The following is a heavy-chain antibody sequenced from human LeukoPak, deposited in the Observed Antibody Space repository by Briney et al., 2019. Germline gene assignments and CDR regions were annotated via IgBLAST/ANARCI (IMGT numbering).Heavy chain of an antibody. CDR2: ISSSSSYI. D-gene: IGHD3-22*01. V-gene: IGHV3-21*01. Sequence: GGSLRLSCAASGFTFSSYAMNWVRQAPGKGLEWVSSISSSSSYIYYADSVKGRFTISRDNAKNSLYLQMNSLRAEDTAVYYCARDAFHYYDSSGSFDYWGQGTLVTVSS. CDR3: ARDAFHYYDSSGSFDY. CDR1: GFTFSSYA. J-gene: IGHJ4*02.